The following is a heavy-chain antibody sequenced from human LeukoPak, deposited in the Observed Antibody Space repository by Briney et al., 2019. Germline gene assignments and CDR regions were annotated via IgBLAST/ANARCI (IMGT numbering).Heavy chain of an antibody. J-gene: IGHJ4*02. Sequence: SETLSLTCAVYGGSFSGYYWSWIRQPPGKGLEWIGEINHSGSTNYNPSLKSRVTISVDTSKNQFSLKLSSVTAADTAVYYCASERDWNDVYWGQGTLVTVSS. CDR1: GGSFSGYY. CDR2: INHSGST. V-gene: IGHV4-34*01. CDR3: ASERDWNDVY. D-gene: IGHD1-1*01.